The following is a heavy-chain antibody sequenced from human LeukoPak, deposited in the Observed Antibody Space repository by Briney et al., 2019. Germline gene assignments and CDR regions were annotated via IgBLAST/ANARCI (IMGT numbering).Heavy chain of an antibody. CDR2: INPNSGGT. CDR3: ATGYSSGYYHPTFDY. J-gene: IGHJ4*02. CDR1: GYTITDYH. V-gene: IGHV1-2*02. Sequence: ASVKVSCKASGYTITDYHIHWVRQAPGQGLEWMGWINPNSGGTNYAQKFQGRVTMTRDTSITTAYMDLSSLRSDDTAVYYCATGYSSGYYHPTFDYWGQGTLVTVSS. D-gene: IGHD6-19*01.